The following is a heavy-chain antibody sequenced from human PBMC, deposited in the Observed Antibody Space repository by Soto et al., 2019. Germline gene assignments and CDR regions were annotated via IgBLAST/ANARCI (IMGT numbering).Heavy chain of an antibody. CDR1: GGSISSYY. J-gene: IGHJ3*02. D-gene: IGHD5-18*01. CDR2: IYYSGST. Sequence: PSETLSLTCTVSGGSISSYYWSWIRQPPGKGLEWIGYIYYSGSTNYNPSLKGRVTISVDTSKNQFSLKLSSVTAADTAVYYCARRYGKNAFDIWGQGTMVTVSS. CDR3: ARRYGKNAFDI. V-gene: IGHV4-59*01.